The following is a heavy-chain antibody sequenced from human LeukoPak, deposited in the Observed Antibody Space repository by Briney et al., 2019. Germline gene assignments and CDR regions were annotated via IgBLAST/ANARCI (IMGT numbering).Heavy chain of an antibody. CDR2: ISAYNGNT. D-gene: IGHD4-17*01. V-gene: IGHV1-18*01. Sequence: ASVKVSCKASGYTFTNYGFSWVRQAPGQGLEWMGWISAYNGNTNYAEKFQGRVTMSTDTSTRTAYMELRSLRSDDTAVYYCARDRRALYGEVTFFDYWGQGSLVTVSS. CDR3: ARDRRALYGEVTFFDY. CDR1: GYTFTNYG. J-gene: IGHJ4*02.